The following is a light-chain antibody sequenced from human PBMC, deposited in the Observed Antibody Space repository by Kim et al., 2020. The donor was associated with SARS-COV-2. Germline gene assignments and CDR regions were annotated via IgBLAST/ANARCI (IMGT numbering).Light chain of an antibody. CDR3: SSYTTGTTLV. V-gene: IGLV2-14*03. Sequence: GQSNTISCTGTSSDVGGYNYISWYQQHPGKAPKLMIFEVSNRPSGVSDRFSGSKSGNTASLTISGLQAEDEADYHCSSYTTGTTLVFGTGTKVTVL. CDR2: EVS. CDR1: SSDVGGYNY. J-gene: IGLJ1*01.